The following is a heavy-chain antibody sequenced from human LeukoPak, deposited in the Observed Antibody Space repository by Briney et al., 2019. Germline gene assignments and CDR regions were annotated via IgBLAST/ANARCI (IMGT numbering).Heavy chain of an antibody. V-gene: IGHV3-48*03. CDR2: ISNSGTTI. CDR3: ARGGGSYPFFDY. J-gene: IGHJ4*02. CDR1: GFTFNIYE. Sequence: GGSLRLSCAASGFTFNIYEMNWVRQAPGKGLEWVSYISNSGTTIYYADSVKGRFTISRDNAKHSLYLQMNSLRAEDTAVYYCARGGGSYPFFDYWGQGTLVTVSS. D-gene: IGHD1-26*01.